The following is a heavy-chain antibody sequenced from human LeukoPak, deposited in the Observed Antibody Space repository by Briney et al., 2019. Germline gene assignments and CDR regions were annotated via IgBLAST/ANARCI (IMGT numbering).Heavy chain of an antibody. Sequence: SETLSLTCAVYGGSFSGYYWSWIRQPPGKGLEWIGEINHSGSTNYNPSLKSRVTISVDTSKNQFSLKLSSVTAADTAVYYCARARRVWRIDIVVDRGGAVFDYWGQGTLVTVSS. CDR1: GGSFSGYY. CDR3: ARARRVWRIDIVVDRGGAVFDY. CDR2: INHSGST. J-gene: IGHJ4*02. D-gene: IGHD2-2*01. V-gene: IGHV4-34*01.